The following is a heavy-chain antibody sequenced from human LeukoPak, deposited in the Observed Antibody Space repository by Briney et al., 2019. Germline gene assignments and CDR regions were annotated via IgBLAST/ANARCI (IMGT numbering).Heavy chain of an antibody. V-gene: IGHV3-23*01. D-gene: IGHD2-8*01. Sequence: GGSLRLSCAGSGFTFSSYAMSWVRQAPGQGLEWVSVISDSGDYTSYADSVRGRFTISRDNSRNTLYLQMISLRPEDTAVYYCAKDASIGKYCTNGVCSPFDYWGQGTLVTVSS. CDR2: ISDSGDYT. J-gene: IGHJ4*02. CDR3: AKDASIGKYCTNGVCSPFDY. CDR1: GFTFSSYA.